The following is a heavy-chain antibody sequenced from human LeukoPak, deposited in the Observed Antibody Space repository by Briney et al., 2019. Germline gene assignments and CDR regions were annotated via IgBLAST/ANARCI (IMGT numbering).Heavy chain of an antibody. CDR3: ARYYYHYYYLDV. CDR1: GGSISSSSYY. V-gene: IGHV4-39*01. CDR2: IYYRGST. J-gene: IGHJ6*03. Sequence: PSETLSLTCTVSGGSISSSSYYWGWIRQPPGKGLEWIGSIYYRGSTYYNPSLKSRVTISVDTSKNQFSLKLSSVTAADTAVYYCARYYYHYYYLDVWGKGATVTVSS.